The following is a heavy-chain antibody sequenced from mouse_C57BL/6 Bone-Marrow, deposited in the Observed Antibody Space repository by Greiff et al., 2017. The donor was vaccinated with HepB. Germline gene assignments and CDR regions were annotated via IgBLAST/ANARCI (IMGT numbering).Heavy chain of an antibody. J-gene: IGHJ4*01. CDR1: GYTFTSYW. V-gene: IGHV1-55*01. CDR3: ARAPYYGSSYDYAMDY. D-gene: IGHD1-1*01. CDR2: IYPGSGST. Sequence: QVQLKHPGAELVKPGASVKMSCKASGYTFTSYWITWVKQRPGQGLEWIGDIYPGSGSTNYNEKFKSKATLTVDTSSSTAYMQLSSLTSEDSAVYYCARAPYYGSSYDYAMDYWGQGTSVTVSS.